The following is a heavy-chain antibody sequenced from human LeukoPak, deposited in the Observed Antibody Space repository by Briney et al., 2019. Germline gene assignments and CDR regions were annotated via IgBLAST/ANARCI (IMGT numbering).Heavy chain of an antibody. CDR2: IIPIFGTA. CDR3: ARDLTYYYDSSGYYWDAFDI. CDR1: GGTFSSYA. Sequence: SVKVSCKASGGTFSSYAISWVRQAPGQGLEWMGGIIPIFGTANYAQKFQGRVTITADESTSTAYMELSSLRSEDTAVYYCARDLTYYYDSSGYYWDAFDIGGQGTMVTVFS. J-gene: IGHJ3*02. D-gene: IGHD3-22*01. V-gene: IGHV1-69*01.